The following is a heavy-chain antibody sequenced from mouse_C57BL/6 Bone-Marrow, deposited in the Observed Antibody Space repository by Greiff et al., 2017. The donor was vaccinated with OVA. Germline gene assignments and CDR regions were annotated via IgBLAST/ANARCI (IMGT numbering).Heavy chain of an antibody. D-gene: IGHD1-1*01. CDR2: ISSGGSYT. CDR1: GFTFSSYG. CDR3: ARHGDYGSFFDY. V-gene: IGHV5-6*01. Sequence: EVKLVESGGDLVKPGGSLKLSCAASGFTFSSYGMSWVRQTPDKRLEWVATISSGGSYTYYPDSVKGRSTISRDNAKNTLYLQMSSLKSEDTAMYYCARHGDYGSFFDYWGQGTTLTVSS. J-gene: IGHJ2*01.